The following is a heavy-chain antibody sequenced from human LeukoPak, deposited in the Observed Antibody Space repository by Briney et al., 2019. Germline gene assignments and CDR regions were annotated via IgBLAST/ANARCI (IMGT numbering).Heavy chain of an antibody. D-gene: IGHD3-3*01. V-gene: IGHV3-23*01. CDR2: ISRSGVTT. Sequence: GGSLRLSCAASGFTFNNYAMSWVRQAPGEGLEWVSGISRSGVTTYYRDSVKGRFTISRDNSKNTLYLQVNSLRADDTAVYYCAKLFSRYWSGPEGWGQGTLVTVSS. CDR3: AKLFSRYWSGPEG. CDR1: GFTFNNYA. J-gene: IGHJ4*02.